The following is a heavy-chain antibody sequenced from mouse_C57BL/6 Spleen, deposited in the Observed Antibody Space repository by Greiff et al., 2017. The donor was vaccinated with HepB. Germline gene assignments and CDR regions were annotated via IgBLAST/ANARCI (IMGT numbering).Heavy chain of an antibody. CDR2: IYPGSGST. D-gene: IGHD2-5*01. CDR1: GYTFTIYW. CDR3: ARAYYSNDWYFDV. J-gene: IGHJ1*03. V-gene: IGHV1-55*01. Sequence: QVQLKQPGAELVKPGASVKMSCKASGYTFTIYWITWVKQRPGQGLEWIGDIYPGSGSTNYNEKFKSKATLTVDTSSSTAYMQLSSLTSEDSAVYYCARAYYSNDWYFDVWGTGTTVTVSS.